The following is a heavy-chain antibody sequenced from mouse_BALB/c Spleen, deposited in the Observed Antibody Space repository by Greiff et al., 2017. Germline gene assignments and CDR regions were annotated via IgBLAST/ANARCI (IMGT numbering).Heavy chain of an antibody. J-gene: IGHJ4*01. V-gene: IGHV1-15*01. CDR1: GYTFTDYE. CDR3: TILGFLDY. D-gene: IGHD2-10*02. Sequence: VQLQESGAELVRPGASVTLSCKASGYTFTDYEMHWVKQTPVHGLEWIGAIDPETGGTAYNQKFKGKATLTADKSSSTAYMELRSLTSEDSAVYYCTILGFLDYWGQGTSVTVSS. CDR2: IDPETGGT.